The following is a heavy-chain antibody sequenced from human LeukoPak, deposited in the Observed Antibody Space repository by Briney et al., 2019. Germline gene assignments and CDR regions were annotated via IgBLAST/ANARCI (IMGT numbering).Heavy chain of an antibody. CDR1: GGSISSGGYY. D-gene: IGHD4-17*01. CDR2: IYCSGST. CDR3: ARGQGTVTTH. J-gene: IGHJ4*02. Sequence: PSETLSLTCTVSGGSISSGGYYWSWIRQHPGKGLEWIGYIYCSGSTYYNPSLKSRVTISVDTSKNQFSLKLSSVTAADTAVYYCARGQGTVTTHWGQGTLVTVSS. V-gene: IGHV4-31*03.